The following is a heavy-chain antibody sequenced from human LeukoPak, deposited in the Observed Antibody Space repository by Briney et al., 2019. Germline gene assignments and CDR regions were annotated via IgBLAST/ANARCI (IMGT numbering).Heavy chain of an antibody. J-gene: IGHJ4*02. CDR3: ATRRYSSSWIDY. CDR2: IYYSGST. Sequence: SETLSLTCTVSGGSISSYYWSWIRQPPGKGLEWIGYIYYSGSTNYNPSLKSRVTISVDTSKNQFSLKLSSVTAADTAVYYCATRRYSSSWIDYWGQGTLVTVSS. CDR1: GGSISSYY. D-gene: IGHD6-13*01. V-gene: IGHV4-59*08.